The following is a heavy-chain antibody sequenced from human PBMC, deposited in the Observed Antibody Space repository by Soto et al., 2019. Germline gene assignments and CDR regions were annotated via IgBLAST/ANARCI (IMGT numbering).Heavy chain of an antibody. D-gene: IGHD2-8*02. Sequence: PSETLSLTCAVSGGSISSTNWWTWVRQPPGKGLEWIGDIYYSGDTNYNPSLKSRVTISVDRSKNQFSLKLSSVTAADTAVYYCARDKITGLFDYWGQGTLVTVPQ. V-gene: IGHV4-4*02. CDR2: IYYSGDT. CDR1: GGSISSTNW. CDR3: ARDKITGLFDY. J-gene: IGHJ4*02.